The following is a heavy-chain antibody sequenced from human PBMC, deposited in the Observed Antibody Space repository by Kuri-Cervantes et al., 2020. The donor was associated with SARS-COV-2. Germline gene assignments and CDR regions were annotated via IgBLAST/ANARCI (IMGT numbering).Heavy chain of an antibody. J-gene: IGHJ4*02. D-gene: IGHD4/OR15-4a*01. CDR3: ARLLGDYGSSSYDVQHYLDY. CDR2: ISYDGSKR. V-gene: IGHV3-30-3*01. Sequence: GGSLRLSCEVSGFTFSDYGMHWVHQAPANGLEWVAIISYDGSKRYYTDSVKGRFTISKDISKNTLYLEMNSLRVEDTAVHYCARLLGDYGSSSYDVQHYLDYWGQGTLVTVSS. CDR1: GFTFSDYG.